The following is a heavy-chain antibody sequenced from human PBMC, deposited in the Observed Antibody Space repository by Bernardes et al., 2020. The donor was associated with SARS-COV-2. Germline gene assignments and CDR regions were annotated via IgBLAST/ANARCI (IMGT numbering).Heavy chain of an antibody. CDR1: GYSFTSHW. J-gene: IGHJ3*01. Sequence: GESLKISCHDSGYSFTSHWIAWVRQMPGKGLEWMGMIYPDDSETRFSPSFQGRVTISADKSINTAYLQCTSLKASDTAMYYCATHSDSSERGAFDLWGQGTLVTVSS. CDR3: ATHSDSSERGAFDL. D-gene: IGHD6-6*01. CDR2: IYPDDSET. V-gene: IGHV5-51*01.